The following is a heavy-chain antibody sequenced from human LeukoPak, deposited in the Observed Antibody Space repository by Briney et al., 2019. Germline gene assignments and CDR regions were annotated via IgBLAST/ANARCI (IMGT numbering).Heavy chain of an antibody. CDR3: AKKERADY. Sequence: GGSLRLSCAASGFTFSTYAMSWVRQAPGKGLEWVSGVSGSGGSTHYADSVKGRFTISRDNSKNTLYLQMNSLRAEDTAVYYCAKKERADYWGQGTLVTVSS. CDR2: VSGSGGST. CDR1: GFTFSTYA. V-gene: IGHV3-23*01. J-gene: IGHJ4*02.